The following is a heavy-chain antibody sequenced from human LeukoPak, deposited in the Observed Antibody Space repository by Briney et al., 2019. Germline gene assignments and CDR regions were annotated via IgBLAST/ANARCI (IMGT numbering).Heavy chain of an antibody. Sequence: PGGSLRLSCAASGFTFSSYAMHWVRQAPGKGLEWVAVISYDGSNKYYADSVKGRFTISRDNSKNTLYLQMNSLRAEDTAVYYCARDWLGYCSGGSCYSYGYWGQGTLVTVSS. CDR1: GFTFSSYA. CDR3: ARDWLGYCSGGSCYSYGY. V-gene: IGHV3-30*04. CDR2: ISYDGSNK. J-gene: IGHJ4*02. D-gene: IGHD2-15*01.